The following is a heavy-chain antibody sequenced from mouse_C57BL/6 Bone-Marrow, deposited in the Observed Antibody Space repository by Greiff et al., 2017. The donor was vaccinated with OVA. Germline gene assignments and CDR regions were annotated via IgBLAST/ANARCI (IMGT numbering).Heavy chain of an antibody. Sequence: QVQLQQSGAELAKPGASVKLSCKASGYTFTSYWMHWVKQRPGQGLEWIGYINPSSGYTKYNQKFKDKATLTADKSSSTAYMQLSSLTYEDSAVYFCARVGYQYYYAMDYWGQGTSVTVSS. CDR1: GYTFTSYW. D-gene: IGHD2-14*01. V-gene: IGHV1-7*01. CDR3: ARVGYQYYYAMDY. CDR2: INPSSGYT. J-gene: IGHJ4*01.